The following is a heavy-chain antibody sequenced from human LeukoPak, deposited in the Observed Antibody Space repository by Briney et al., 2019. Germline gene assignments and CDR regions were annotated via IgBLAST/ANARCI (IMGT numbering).Heavy chain of an antibody. Sequence: GGSLRLSCGVSGFTFSSYWMSWVRQAPGKGLEWVANIKHDGSEKFYVDSVKGRFTISRHNANQSLYLQMNSLRAEDTAIYYCARDRIEVTYYYDSSGYSDYWGQGTLVTVSS. D-gene: IGHD3-22*01. CDR1: GFTFSSYW. CDR3: ARDRIEVTYYYDSSGYSDY. J-gene: IGHJ4*02. V-gene: IGHV3-7*01. CDR2: IKHDGSEK.